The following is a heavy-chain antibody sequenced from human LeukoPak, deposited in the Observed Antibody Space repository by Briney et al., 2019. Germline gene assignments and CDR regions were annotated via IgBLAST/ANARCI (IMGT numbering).Heavy chain of an antibody. CDR1: GGSISSYY. CDR3: ARLAPSRPALYSSSWYGNWFDP. J-gene: IGHJ5*02. V-gene: IGHV4-59*12. Sequence: SETLSLTCTVSGGSISSYYWSWIRQPPGKGLEWIGCISYSGSTNYNPSLKSRVTISVDTSKNQFSLKLSSVTAADTAVYYCARLAPSRPALYSSSWYGNWFDPWGQGTLVTVSS. CDR2: ISYSGST. D-gene: IGHD6-13*01.